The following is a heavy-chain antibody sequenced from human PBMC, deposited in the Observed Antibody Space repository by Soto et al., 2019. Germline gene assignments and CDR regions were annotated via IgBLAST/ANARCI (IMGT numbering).Heavy chain of an antibody. V-gene: IGHV4-59*08. CDR2: IYYSGST. Sequence: QVQLQESGPGLVKPSETLSLTCTVSGGSISSYYWSWIRQPPGKGLEWIGYIYYSGSTNYNPSLKSRVTLSVDTSKNQFPLKLSSVTAADTAVYYCATHYSSGWLRSDAFDIWGQGTMVTVSS. J-gene: IGHJ3*02. CDR3: ATHYSSGWLRSDAFDI. CDR1: GGSISSYY. D-gene: IGHD6-19*01.